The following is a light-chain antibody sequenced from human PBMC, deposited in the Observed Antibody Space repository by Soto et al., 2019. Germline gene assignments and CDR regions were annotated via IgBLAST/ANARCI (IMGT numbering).Light chain of an antibody. Sequence: EIVMTQSPATLSVSPGERATLSCRASQSVSSNLAWYQQKPGQAPRLLIYGASTRATGIPARFSGSGSGTEFTLTISRLEPEDLAVYYCQQYSDSVLTFGGGTKVEIK. CDR1: QSVSSN. J-gene: IGKJ4*01. V-gene: IGKV3-15*01. CDR3: QQYSDSVLT. CDR2: GAS.